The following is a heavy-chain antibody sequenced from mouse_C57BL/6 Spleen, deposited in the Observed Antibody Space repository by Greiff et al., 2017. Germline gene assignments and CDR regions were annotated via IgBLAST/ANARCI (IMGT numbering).Heavy chain of an antibody. J-gene: IGHJ2*01. CDR2: ISYDGSN. D-gene: IGHD6-1*01. Sequence: EVKLMESGPGLVKPSQSLSLTCSVTGYSITSGYYWNWIRQFPGNKLEWMGYISYDGSNNYNPSLKNRISITRDTSKNQFFLKLNSVTTEDTATYYCARDTPSYYFDYWGQGTTLTVSS. CDR3: ARDTPSYYFDY. CDR1: GYSITSGYY. V-gene: IGHV3-6*01.